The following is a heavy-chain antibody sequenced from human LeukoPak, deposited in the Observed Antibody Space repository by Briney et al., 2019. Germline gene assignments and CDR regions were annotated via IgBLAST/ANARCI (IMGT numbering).Heavy chain of an antibody. D-gene: IGHD3-22*01. CDR1: GGTSNSHA. Sequence: SVKVSCKASGGTSNSHAISWVRQAPGQGLEWMGRIIPNLGTTNRAQNFQDRVTLTADKSTNTAYMELTSLTSDDTAVYYCATTNDGGGYQWGDSFDFWGQGTLVTVSS. J-gene: IGHJ4*02. CDR2: IIPNLGTT. V-gene: IGHV1-69*04. CDR3: ATTNDGGGYQWGDSFDF.